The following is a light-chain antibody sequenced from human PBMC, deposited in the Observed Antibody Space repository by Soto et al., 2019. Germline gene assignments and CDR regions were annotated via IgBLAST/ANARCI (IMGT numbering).Light chain of an antibody. CDR2: DVS. Sequence: QSVLTQPASVSGSPGQSITISCTGTSSDIGGYNFVSWYQQHPGKAPKLMIYDVSNRPSGVSNRLSGSKSGNTASLTISGLQAEDEADYYCSSYTSNSTVVFGGGTKLTVL. CDR1: SSDIGGYNF. CDR3: SSYTSNSTVV. V-gene: IGLV2-14*01. J-gene: IGLJ2*01.